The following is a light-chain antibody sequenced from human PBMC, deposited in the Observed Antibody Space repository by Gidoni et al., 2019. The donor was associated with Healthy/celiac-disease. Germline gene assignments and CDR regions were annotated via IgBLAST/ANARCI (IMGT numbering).Light chain of an antibody. Sequence: EIVLTQSPCTLSLSPGERATISCRASQSVSSSYLAWYQQKPGQAPRLLIYGASSRPTGIPHRFSGSGSGTDFTLTISRLEPEDFAVYYCQQYGSSPGTFXQXTKVEIK. CDR1: QSVSSSY. V-gene: IGKV3-20*01. CDR2: GAS. J-gene: IGKJ1*01. CDR3: QQYGSSPGT.